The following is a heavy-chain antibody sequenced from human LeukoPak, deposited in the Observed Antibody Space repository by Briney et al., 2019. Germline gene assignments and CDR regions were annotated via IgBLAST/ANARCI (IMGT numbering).Heavy chain of an antibody. CDR3: TRRTAFDI. Sequence: GGSLRLSCAASGFTFSIYSMNWVRQASGKGLEWASSIRSTRDNTYYADSVKGRFTISRDNAKKSLYLQMNKLRAEDRAVYYCTRRTAFDIWGQGTMVTVSS. J-gene: IGHJ3*02. V-gene: IGHV3-21*01. CDR1: GFTFSIYS. CDR2: IRSTRDNT.